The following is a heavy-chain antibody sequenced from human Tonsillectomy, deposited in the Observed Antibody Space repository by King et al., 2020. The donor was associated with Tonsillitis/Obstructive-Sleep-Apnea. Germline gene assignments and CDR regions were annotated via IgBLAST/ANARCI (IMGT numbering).Heavy chain of an antibody. V-gene: IGHV3-21*01. J-gene: IGHJ4*02. CDR2: ISISSSYI. D-gene: IGHD3-3*01. CDR3: AASDFWSGYFN. Sequence: VQLVESGGGLVKPGGSLRLSCTASGFTLRSYRMNWLRQAPGKGLEGLSSISISSSYIYYAVSVKGRFTISRDQDKISLYLQMNSLSAEDTAVYYCAASDFWSGYFNWGQGTLVTVSS. CDR1: GFTLRSYR.